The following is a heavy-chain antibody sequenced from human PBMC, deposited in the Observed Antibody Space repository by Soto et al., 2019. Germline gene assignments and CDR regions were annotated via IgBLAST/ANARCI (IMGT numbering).Heavy chain of an antibody. J-gene: IGHJ6*02. CDR3: ASVFYGVVAATERYYYYGMDV. CDR2: ISAYNGNT. CDR1: GYTFTSYG. Sequence: LKVSCKASGYTFTSYGISWVRQAPGQGLEWMGWISAYNGNTNYAQKLQGRVTMTTDTSTSTAYMELRSLRSDDTAVYYCASVFYGVVAATERYYYYGMDVWGQGTTVTVSS. D-gene: IGHD2-15*01. V-gene: IGHV1-18*01.